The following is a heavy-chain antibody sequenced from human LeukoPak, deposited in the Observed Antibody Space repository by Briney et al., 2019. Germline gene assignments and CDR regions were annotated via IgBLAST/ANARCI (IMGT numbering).Heavy chain of an antibody. D-gene: IGHD4-17*01. Sequence: PGGSLRLSCAASGFTFSSYWMSWVRQAPGKGVEWVANIKEDGSEKYYVDSVKGRFTISRDNAKNSLYLQMNSLRAEDTAVYYCARDPDYGDYAVSFDIWGQGTMVTVSS. CDR3: ARDPDYGDYAVSFDI. CDR2: IKEDGSEK. CDR1: GFTFSSYW. J-gene: IGHJ3*02. V-gene: IGHV3-7*05.